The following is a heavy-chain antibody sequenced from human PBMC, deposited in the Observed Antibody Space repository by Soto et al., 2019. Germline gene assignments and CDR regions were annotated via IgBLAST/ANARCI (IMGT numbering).Heavy chain of an antibody. Sequence: SGPTLVNPTQTLTLTCTFSGFSLSTSGMRVSWIRQPPGKALEWLARIDWDDDKFYSTSLKTRLTISKDTSKNQVVLTMTNMDPVDTATYYCARQADSYGMDAWGQGTTVTVSS. J-gene: IGHJ6*02. CDR3: ARQADSYGMDA. CDR1: GFSLSTSGMR. V-gene: IGHV2-70*04. CDR2: IDWDDDK.